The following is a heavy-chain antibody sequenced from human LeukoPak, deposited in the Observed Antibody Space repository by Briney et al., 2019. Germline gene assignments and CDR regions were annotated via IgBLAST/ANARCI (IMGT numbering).Heavy chain of an antibody. CDR1: GFTFSSYS. J-gene: IGHJ3*02. CDR3: ARDFNYYDSSDAFDI. V-gene: IGHV3-21*01. D-gene: IGHD3-22*01. CDR2: ISSSSSYI. Sequence: GGSLRLSCAASGFTFSSYSMNWVRQAPGKGLEWVSSISSSSSYIYYADSVKGRFTISRDNAKNSLYLQMNSLRAEDTAVYYCARDFNYYDSSDAFDIWGQGTMVTVSS.